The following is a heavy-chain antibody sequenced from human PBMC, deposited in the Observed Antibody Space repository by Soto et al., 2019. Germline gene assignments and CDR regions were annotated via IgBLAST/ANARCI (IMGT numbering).Heavy chain of an antibody. Sequence: SETLSLTCTVSSGSISVTDVFWGWVRQPPGNGLEWIGNVDYSGTAYFSPSLATRVTFHVDTSKNQFSLTLYSVTAAYTAVYSCARITGRHLDYWGQGILVTVSS. CDR3: ARITGRHLDY. CDR1: SGSISVTDVF. J-gene: IGHJ4*02. D-gene: IGHD1-20*01. V-gene: IGHV4-39*01. CDR2: VDYSGTA.